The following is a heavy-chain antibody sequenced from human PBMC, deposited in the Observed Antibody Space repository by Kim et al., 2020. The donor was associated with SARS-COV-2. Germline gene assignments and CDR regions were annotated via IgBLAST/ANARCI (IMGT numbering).Heavy chain of an antibody. CDR2: INHSGST. D-gene: IGHD6-19*01. CDR3: ARLAVGKVAGTAFPFDI. Sequence: SETLSLTCAVYGGSFSGYYWSWIRQPPGKGLEWIGEINHSGSTNYNPSLKSRVTISVDTSKNQFSLKLSSVTAADTAVYYCARLAVGKVAGTAFPFDIWGQGTMVTVSS. V-gene: IGHV4-34*01. J-gene: IGHJ3*02. CDR1: GGSFSGYY.